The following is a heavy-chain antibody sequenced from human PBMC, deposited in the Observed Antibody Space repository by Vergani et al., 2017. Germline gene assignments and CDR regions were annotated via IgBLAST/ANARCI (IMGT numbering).Heavy chain of an antibody. Sequence: EVQLVQSGAEVKKPGESLKISCKGSGYSFTSYWIGWVRQMPGKGLEWMGIIYPGDSDTRYSPSFQGQVTISADKSISTAYLQWSSLKASDTAMYYCATSPSFCSSTSCQRETNNWFDPWGQGTLVTVSS. J-gene: IGHJ5*02. CDR3: ATSPSFCSSTSCQRETNNWFDP. V-gene: IGHV5-51*01. CDR2: IYPGDSDT. D-gene: IGHD2-2*01. CDR1: GYSFTSYW.